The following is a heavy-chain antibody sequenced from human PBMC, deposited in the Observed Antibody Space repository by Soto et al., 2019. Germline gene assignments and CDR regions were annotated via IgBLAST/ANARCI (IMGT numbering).Heavy chain of an antibody. D-gene: IGHD2-21*02. CDR1: GYTFTYRY. CDR2: ITPFNGNT. Sequence: ASVQVSCKASGYTFTYRYLHWVRQAPGQALEWMGWITPFNGNTNYAQKFQDRVTITRDRSMSTAYMELSSLRSEDTAMYYCAAMTVDYYYGMDVWGQGTTVTVSS. CDR3: AAMTVDYYYGMDV. V-gene: IGHV1-45*02. J-gene: IGHJ6*02.